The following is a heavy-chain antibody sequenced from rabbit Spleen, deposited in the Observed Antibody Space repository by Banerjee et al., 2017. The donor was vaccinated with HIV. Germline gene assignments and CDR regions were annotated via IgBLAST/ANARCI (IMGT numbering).Heavy chain of an antibody. V-gene: IGHV1S45*01. D-gene: IGHD8-1*01. CDR2: INAITGKA. J-gene: IGHJ6*01. Sequence: QQQLEESGGGLVKPGGTLTLTCKASGFSFSGGYDMCWVRQAPGKGLEWIACINAITGKAVYANWAKGRFTFSKTSSTTVTLQMTSLTAADTATYFCARDTGSSFSSYGMYLWGPGTLVTVS. CDR3: ARDTGSSFSSYGMYL. CDR1: GFSFSGGYD.